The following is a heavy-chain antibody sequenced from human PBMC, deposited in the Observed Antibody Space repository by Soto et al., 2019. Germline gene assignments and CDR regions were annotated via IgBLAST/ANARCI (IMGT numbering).Heavy chain of an antibody. J-gene: IGHJ6*02. CDR2: IYYSGST. CDR3: ARVRMVRGVTKYHYYGMDF. CDR1: GGSISSYY. V-gene: IGHV4-59*01. D-gene: IGHD3-10*01. Sequence: QVQLQESGPGLVKPSETLSLTCTVSGGSISSYYWSWIRQPPGKGLEWIGYIYYSGSTNYNPSLKSRVTISVDTSKIHVSLKLSSGTAADTAVYYCARVRMVRGVTKYHYYGMDFWRQGTTVTVSS.